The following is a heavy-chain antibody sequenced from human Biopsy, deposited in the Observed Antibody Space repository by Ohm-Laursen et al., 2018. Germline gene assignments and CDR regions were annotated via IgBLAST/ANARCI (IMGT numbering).Heavy chain of an antibody. J-gene: IGHJ3*02. CDR1: GGSMIHYY. Sequence: GTLSLTCTVSGGSMIHYYWNWIRQSPGKGLEWIAYIYSSGITNYNPSLKSRLTISIDTSKNQFSLELNSMTTADTAEYYCARGQDYGGNKAFDIWGQGTKVTVSP. CDR2: IYSSGIT. D-gene: IGHD4-23*01. V-gene: IGHV4-59*01. CDR3: ARGQDYGGNKAFDI.